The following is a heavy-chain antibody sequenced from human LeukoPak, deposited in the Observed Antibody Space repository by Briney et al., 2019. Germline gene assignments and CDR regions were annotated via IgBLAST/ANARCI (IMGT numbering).Heavy chain of an antibody. CDR2: IYSGGST. CDR1: GFSVSSNY. D-gene: IGHD3-10*01. Sequence: PGGSLRLSCEASGFSVSSNYMTWVRQAPGKGLEWVSVIYSGGSTYYADSVKGRSIISRDNSKNTVYLQMNSLRAEDTAVYYCARVIGVVRADYYFDYWGQGTLVAVSS. J-gene: IGHJ4*02. V-gene: IGHV3-53*01. CDR3: ARVIGVVRADYYFDY.